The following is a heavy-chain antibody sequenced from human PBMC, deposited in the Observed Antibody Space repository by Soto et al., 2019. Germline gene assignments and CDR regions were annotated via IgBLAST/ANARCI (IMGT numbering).Heavy chain of an antibody. J-gene: IGHJ3*01. CDR1: GYTFTRNW. CDR2: IFPIDSDT. CDR3: ATQGGRDFNAFDV. D-gene: IGHD2-21*02. V-gene: IGHV5-51*01. Sequence: GESLKISCKGSGYTFTRNWIGWVRQMPGKGLEWMGIIFPIDSDTRYSPSSQGQVTISADNSISTAYLQWSSLKASDTAIYYCATQGGRDFNAFDVSGQGPIVTVSS.